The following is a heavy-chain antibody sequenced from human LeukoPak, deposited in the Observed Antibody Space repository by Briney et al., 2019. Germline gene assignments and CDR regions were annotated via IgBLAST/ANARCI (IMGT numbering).Heavy chain of an antibody. V-gene: IGHV3-23*01. CDR1: GFIFSSYA. D-gene: IGHD3-10*01. CDR3: AKSLFTSAAGSGRASDI. J-gene: IGHJ3*02. CDR2: ISGSGGST. Sequence: TGGSLRLSCAASGFIFSSYAMSWVRQAPGQGLEWVSAISGSGGSTYYADSVKGRFTISRDNSKNTLYLQMNSLRAEDTAVYYCAKSLFTSAAGSGRASDIWGQGTMVTVSS.